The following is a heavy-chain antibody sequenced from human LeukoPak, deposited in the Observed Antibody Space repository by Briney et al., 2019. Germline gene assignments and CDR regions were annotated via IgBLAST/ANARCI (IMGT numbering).Heavy chain of an antibody. J-gene: IGHJ4*02. CDR3: ATSSMIVATIPDY. Sequence: ASVKVSCKVSGYTLTELSLHWVRQAPGKGLEWMGGFDPEDGETIYAQKFQGGVTMTEDTSTDTAYMELSSLRSEDTAVYYCATSSMIVATIPDYWGQGTLVTVSS. D-gene: IGHD5-12*01. CDR2: FDPEDGET. V-gene: IGHV1-24*01. CDR1: GYTLTELS.